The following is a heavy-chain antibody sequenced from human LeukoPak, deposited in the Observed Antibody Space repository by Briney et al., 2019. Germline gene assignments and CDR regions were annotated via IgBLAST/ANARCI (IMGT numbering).Heavy chain of an antibody. Sequence: ASVKVSCKASGYTFTSYAMNWVRQAPGQGLEWMGWINTNTGNPTYAQGFTGRFVFSLDTSVSTAYLQISSLKAEDTAVYYCARSRGNYYDSSGYLDYWGRGTLVTASS. V-gene: IGHV7-4-1*02. CDR2: INTNTGNP. CDR1: GYTFTSYA. J-gene: IGHJ4*02. CDR3: ARSRGNYYDSSGYLDY. D-gene: IGHD3-22*01.